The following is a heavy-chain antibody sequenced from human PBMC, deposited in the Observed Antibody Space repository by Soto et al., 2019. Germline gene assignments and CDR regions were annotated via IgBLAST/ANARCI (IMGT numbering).Heavy chain of an antibody. V-gene: IGHV1-69*06. Sequence: QVQLVQSGAEVKKPGSSVKVSCKASGGTLTRFINYPIDWVRQAPRQGLEWMGGIVPNIGTVNYAQKFQGRVTITADKSTGTAFMELNSLRSEDTAVYYCARGLRTGNYGMDVWGQGTTVTVSS. CDR2: IVPNIGTV. D-gene: IGHD2-15*01. J-gene: IGHJ6*02. CDR3: ARGLRTGNYGMDV. CDR1: GGTLTRFINYP.